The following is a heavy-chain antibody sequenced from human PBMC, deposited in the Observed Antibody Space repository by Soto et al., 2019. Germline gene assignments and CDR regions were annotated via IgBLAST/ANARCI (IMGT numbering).Heavy chain of an antibody. CDR3: VRTSLVVAAATREDY. CDR1: GFTFSSYW. V-gene: IGHV3-74*01. J-gene: IGHJ4*02. D-gene: IGHD2-15*01. CDR2: INSDGSST. Sequence: EVQLVESGGGLVQPGGSLRLSCAASGFTFSSYWIHWVRQAPGKGLVWVSRINSDGSSTSYADSVKGRFTISRDNAKNTLYLQMTSLRAEDTAVYYCVRTSLVVAAATREDYWGQGTLFTVSS.